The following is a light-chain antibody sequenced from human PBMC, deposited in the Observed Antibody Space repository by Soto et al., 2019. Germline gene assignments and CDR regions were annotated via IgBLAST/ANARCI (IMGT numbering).Light chain of an antibody. V-gene: IGKV3-20*01. CDR2: DAS. CDR1: QSVSSSR. Sequence: EIVLTQSPGTLSLSPGERATLSCRASQSVSSSRLGWYQQKPGQAPRLLIYDASGRVTDSPDRFSGSGSGTDFTLTISRLEPEDVAVYYCQQYGSSPITFGQGTRLEIK. CDR3: QQYGSSPIT. J-gene: IGKJ5*01.